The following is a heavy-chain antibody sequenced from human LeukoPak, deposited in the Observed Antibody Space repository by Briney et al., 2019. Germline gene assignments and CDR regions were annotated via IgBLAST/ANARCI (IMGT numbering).Heavy chain of an antibody. CDR3: ARDPYLNSGSYYDDAFDI. D-gene: IGHD1-26*01. Sequence: GASVKVSCKASGYTFTGYYMHWVRQAPGQGLEWMGWINPNSGGTNYAQKFQGRVTMTRDTSISTAYMELSRLRSDDTAVYYCARDPYLNSGSYYDDAFDIWGQGTMVTVSS. J-gene: IGHJ3*02. V-gene: IGHV1-2*02. CDR2: INPNSGGT. CDR1: GYTFTGYY.